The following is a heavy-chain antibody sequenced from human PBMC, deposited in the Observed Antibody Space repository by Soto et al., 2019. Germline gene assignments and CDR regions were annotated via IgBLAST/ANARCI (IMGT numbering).Heavy chain of an antibody. CDR2: IYWDDDK. CDR1: GFSLSTSGVG. CDR3: AHVPLPGLFATY. Sequence: QITLKESGPTLVKPTQTLTLTCTFSGFSLSTSGVGVGWIRQPPGKALEWLALIYWDDDKRYSPSLKSRLTLTNDTSKNQVVLTMTNMDPVDTATYYCAHVPLPGLFATYWGQGTLVTVSS. V-gene: IGHV2-5*02. J-gene: IGHJ4*02. D-gene: IGHD3-22*01.